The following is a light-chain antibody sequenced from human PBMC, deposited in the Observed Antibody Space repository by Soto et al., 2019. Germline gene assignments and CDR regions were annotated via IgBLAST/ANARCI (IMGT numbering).Light chain of an antibody. CDR1: GGPSTYA. CDR2: LNSDGNH. Sequence: PTQSPSASPSRGASAQLTCILSGGPSTYAIAWLQQQPEKGPRALMKLNSDGNHSKGSGIPDRFSGSASGAERYLTISGLQSEDEADYYCQAWGTGIVVFGGGTKVTVL. J-gene: IGLJ2*01. CDR3: QAWGTGIVV. V-gene: IGLV4-69*01.